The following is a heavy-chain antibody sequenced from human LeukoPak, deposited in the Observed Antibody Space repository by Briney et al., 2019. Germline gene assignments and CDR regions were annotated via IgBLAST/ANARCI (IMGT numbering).Heavy chain of an antibody. CDR1: GFTFSSYG. V-gene: IGHV3-30*02. Sequence: GGSLRLSCAASGFTFSSYGMHWVRQAPGKGLEWVAFIRHDGSNKYYADSVKGRFTISRDNSKNTLYLQMNNLRAEDTAVYYCAKDQFSTEWLRGVDYWGQGTLVTVSS. CDR3: AKDQFSTEWLRGVDY. J-gene: IGHJ4*02. CDR2: IRHDGSNK. D-gene: IGHD3-3*01.